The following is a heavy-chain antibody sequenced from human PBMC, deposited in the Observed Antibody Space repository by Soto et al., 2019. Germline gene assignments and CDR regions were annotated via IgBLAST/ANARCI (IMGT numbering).Heavy chain of an antibody. CDR2: IIPIFGTA. D-gene: IGHD3-10*01. V-gene: IGHV1-69*13. CDR1: GGTFSSYA. Sequence: ASVKVSCKASGGTFSSYAISWVRQAPGQGLEWMGGIIPIFGTANYAQKFQGRVTITADESTSTAYMELSSLRPEDTAVYYCARGLYFSGSYYPSPYYYGTDVWGQGTTVTVSS. J-gene: IGHJ6*02. CDR3: ARGLYFSGSYYPSPYYYGTDV.